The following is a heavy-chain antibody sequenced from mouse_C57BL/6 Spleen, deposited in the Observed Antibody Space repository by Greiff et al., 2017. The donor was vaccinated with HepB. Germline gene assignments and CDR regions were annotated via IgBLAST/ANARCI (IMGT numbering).Heavy chain of an antibody. Sequence: QVQLQQSGAELAKPGASVKLSCKASGYTFTSYWMHWVKQRPGQGLEWIGYINPSSGYTKYNQKFKDKATLTADKSSSTAYMQLSSLTYEDSAVYYCGRDYGSRFDAMDYWGQGTSVTVSS. J-gene: IGHJ4*01. CDR1: GYTFTSYW. CDR3: GRDYGSRFDAMDY. CDR2: INPSSGYT. D-gene: IGHD1-1*01. V-gene: IGHV1-7*01.